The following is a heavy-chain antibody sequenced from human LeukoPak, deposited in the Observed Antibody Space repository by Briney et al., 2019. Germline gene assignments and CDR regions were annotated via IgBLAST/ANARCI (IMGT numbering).Heavy chain of an antibody. CDR3: ATALYSSSWYYFDY. J-gene: IGHJ4*02. Sequence: GGSLRLSCAASGFTFDDYAMHWVRQAPGKGLEWVSGISWNSGSIGYADSVKGRFTISRDNAKNSLYLQMNSLRAEDMTLYYCATALYSSSWYYFDYWGQGTLVTVSS. V-gene: IGHV3-9*03. D-gene: IGHD6-13*01. CDR1: GFTFDDYA. CDR2: ISWNSGSI.